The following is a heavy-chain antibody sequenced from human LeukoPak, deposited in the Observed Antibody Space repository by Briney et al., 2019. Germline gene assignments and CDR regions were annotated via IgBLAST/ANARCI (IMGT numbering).Heavy chain of an antibody. CDR2: ISAYKGNT. V-gene: IGHV1-18*01. Sequence: ASVKVSCKASGYTFTSYGISWVRQAPGQGLEWMGWISAYKGNTNYAQKLQGRVTMTTDTSTSTAYMELRSLRSDDTAVYYCAREASTMIVAPTDAIDIWGQGTMVNVSS. D-gene: IGHD3-22*01. CDR3: AREASTMIVAPTDAIDI. CDR1: GYTFTSYG. J-gene: IGHJ3*02.